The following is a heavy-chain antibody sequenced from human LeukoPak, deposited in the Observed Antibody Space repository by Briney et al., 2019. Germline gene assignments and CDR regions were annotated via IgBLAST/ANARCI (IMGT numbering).Heavy chain of an antibody. J-gene: IGHJ4*02. CDR2: INPNSGGT. CDR3: ARVESIAAAGYFDY. Sequence: ASVKVSRKASGYTFTGYYMHWVRQAPGRGLEWMGWINPNSGGTNYAQKFQGRVTMTRDTSISTAYMELSRLRSDDTAVYYCARVESIAAAGYFDYWGQGTLVTVSS. D-gene: IGHD6-13*01. V-gene: IGHV1-2*02. CDR1: GYTFTGYY.